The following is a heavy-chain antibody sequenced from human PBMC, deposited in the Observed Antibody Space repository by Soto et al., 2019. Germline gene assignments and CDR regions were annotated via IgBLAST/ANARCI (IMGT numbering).Heavy chain of an antibody. CDR3: ASASPYYDFWSGYGTDYGMDV. V-gene: IGHV3-72*01. Sequence: GGSLRLSGAASGFTFSEHHMDWVRQAPGKGLEWVGRTRNKANSYTTEYAASVKGRFTISRDDSKNSLYLQMNSLKTEDTAVYYCASASPYYDFWSGYGTDYGMDVWGQGTTVTVSS. CDR1: GFTFSEHH. D-gene: IGHD3-3*01. J-gene: IGHJ6*02. CDR2: TRNKANSYTT.